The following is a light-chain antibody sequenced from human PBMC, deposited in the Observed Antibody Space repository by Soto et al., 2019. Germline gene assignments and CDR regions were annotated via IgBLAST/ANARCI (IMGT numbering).Light chain of an antibody. CDR2: MAS. V-gene: IGKV1-5*03. CDR1: QTIDSW. J-gene: IGKJ1*01. CDR3: QQYHIYSGT. Sequence: DLQMTQSPSTLSASVGDRVTITCRASQTIDSWLAWYQQRPGKPPNLLIYMASTLASGVPSRFSGSGSGTEFTLTINSLQPDDFATYYCQQYHIYSGTFGQGTKVEIK.